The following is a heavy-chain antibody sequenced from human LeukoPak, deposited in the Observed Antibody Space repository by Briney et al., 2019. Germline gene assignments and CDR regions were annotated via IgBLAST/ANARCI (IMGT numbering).Heavy chain of an antibody. Sequence: GGSLRLSCTASGFIFNDFWMSWVRQAPGEGLEWVANIRQDGGAKNYVDSVKGRFTISRDNAKKSLYLQMNSLRAEDTAVYYCARELLGYCSSTSCAKPDYWGQGTLVTVSS. CDR3: ARELLGYCSSTSCAKPDY. CDR2: IRQDGGAK. J-gene: IGHJ4*02. V-gene: IGHV3-7*01. D-gene: IGHD2-2*01. CDR1: GFIFNDFW.